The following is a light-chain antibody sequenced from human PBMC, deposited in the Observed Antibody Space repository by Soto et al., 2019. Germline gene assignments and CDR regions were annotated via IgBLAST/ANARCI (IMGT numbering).Light chain of an antibody. J-gene: IGKJ4*01. Sequence: EMHRTQSPPSGSGSVGERVTITAVASQGISSYLAWYQQKPGKVPKVLIYAASTLQSGVPSRFSGSGSGTDFTLTISSLQPEDAATYYCQKYNSAPLTFGGGTKVDIK. CDR2: AAS. CDR3: QKYNSAPLT. V-gene: IGKV1-27*01. CDR1: QGISSY.